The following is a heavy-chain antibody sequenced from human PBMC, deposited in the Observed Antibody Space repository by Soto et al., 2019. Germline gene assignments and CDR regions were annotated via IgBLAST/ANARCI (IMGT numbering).Heavy chain of an antibody. J-gene: IGHJ5*02. CDR1: GYTFTSYG. D-gene: IGHD2-15*01. V-gene: IGHV1-18*01. CDR3: ARDGWSGCSGGSCYSPEDNWFDP. CDR2: ISAYNGNT. Sequence: QVQLVQSGAEVKKPGASVKVSCKASGYTFTSYGISWVRQAPGQGLEWMGWISAYNGNTNYAQKLQGRVTMTTDTSTSTADMELRSLRSDDTAVYYWARDGWSGCSGGSCYSPEDNWFDPWGQGTLVTVSS.